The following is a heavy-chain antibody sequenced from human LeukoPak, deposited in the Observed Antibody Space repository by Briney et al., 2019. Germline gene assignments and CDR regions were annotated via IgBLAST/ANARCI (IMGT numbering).Heavy chain of an antibody. Sequence: ASVKVSCKASGYTFTSYGISWVRQAPGQGLEWMGWISAYNGNTNYAQKFQDRVTMTRDTSISTAYMELSRLRSDDTAVYYCARDGDSSGYYGGHFDYWGQGTLVTVSS. D-gene: IGHD3-22*01. CDR1: GYTFTSYG. V-gene: IGHV1-18*01. CDR3: ARDGDSSGYYGGHFDY. CDR2: ISAYNGNT. J-gene: IGHJ4*02.